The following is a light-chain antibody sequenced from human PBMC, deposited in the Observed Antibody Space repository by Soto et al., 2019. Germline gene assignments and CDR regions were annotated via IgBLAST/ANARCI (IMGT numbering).Light chain of an antibody. V-gene: IGKV1-33*01. CDR2: DAS. Sequence: DIQITQSPSSLSASVGDRVTITCQASQNINNYLNWYQQKPGRAPKLLIYDASNLEAGVPSRFRGSGSGTDFTFTISRLQPEDIATYYCQQYENLPTVGQGTRREIK. J-gene: IGKJ5*01. CDR1: QNINNY. CDR3: QQYENLPT.